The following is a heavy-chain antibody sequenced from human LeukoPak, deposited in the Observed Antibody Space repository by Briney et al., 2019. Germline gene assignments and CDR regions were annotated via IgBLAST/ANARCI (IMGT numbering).Heavy chain of an antibody. Sequence: SETLSPVCAVYGGSFSGYHWSWIRQPPGKELEWIGEINHSGSTNSNPSLKSRITLSVDTSKNQFSLKLSSVTAADTAVYYCARRWYSGSHTLDYWGQGTMVTVSS. CDR1: GGSFSGYH. D-gene: IGHD1-26*01. J-gene: IGHJ4*02. CDR3: ARRWYSGSHTLDY. CDR2: INHSGST. V-gene: IGHV4-34*01.